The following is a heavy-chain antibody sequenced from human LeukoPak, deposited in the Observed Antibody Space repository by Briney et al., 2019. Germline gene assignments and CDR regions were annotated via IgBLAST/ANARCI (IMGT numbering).Heavy chain of an antibody. Sequence: PSETLSLTCTVSGGSISSGDYYWSWIRQPPGKGLEWIGYIYYSGSTYYNPSLKSRVTISVDTSKNQFSLKLSSVTAADTAVYYCARGYVFGGVAYFDYGGQEPLVPVSS. D-gene: IGHD3-16*01. J-gene: IGHJ4*02. CDR2: IYYSGST. CDR1: GGSISSGDYY. CDR3: ARGYVFGGVAYFDY. V-gene: IGHV4-30-4*01.